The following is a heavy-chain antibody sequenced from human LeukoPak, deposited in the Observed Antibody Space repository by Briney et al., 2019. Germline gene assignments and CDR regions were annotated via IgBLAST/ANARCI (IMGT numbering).Heavy chain of an antibody. CDR2: IYNNGNN. D-gene: IGHD2-15*01. J-gene: IGHJ5*02. CDR3: ARYSWSASTPGSWFDP. CDR1: GGSVSSYF. V-gene: IGHV4-59*08. Sequence: SETLSLTCTVSGGSVSSYFWSWIRQPPGKGLEWIGYIYNNGNNNYNPSLKSRISISVDTSKNQISRKLSSVTAADTALYYCARYSWSASTPGSWFDPWGQGTLVTVSS.